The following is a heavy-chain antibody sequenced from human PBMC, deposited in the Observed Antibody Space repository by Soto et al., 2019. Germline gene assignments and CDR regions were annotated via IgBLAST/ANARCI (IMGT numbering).Heavy chain of an antibody. V-gene: IGHV1-2*02. CDR2: INPNSGGT. D-gene: IGHD1-1*01. Sequence: ASVKVSGKASGYTFSDYYIHWVLQAPGQGLEWMGWINPNSGGTKYAPKFQGGVTMTRDTSITTAYMELSRLRSGDTAVYYCAREPATAKPEGVDFWGQGTLVTVSS. CDR1: GYTFSDYY. CDR3: AREPATAKPEGVDF. J-gene: IGHJ4*02.